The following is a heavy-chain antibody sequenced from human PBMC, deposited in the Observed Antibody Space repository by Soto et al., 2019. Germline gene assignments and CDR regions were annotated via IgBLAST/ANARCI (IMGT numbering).Heavy chain of an antibody. J-gene: IGHJ6*03. CDR2: IYYSGST. CDR3: ARRPRANYGGDYYYYMDV. Sequence: QLQLQESGPGLVKPSETLSLTCTVSGGSISSSSYYWGWIRQPPGKGLEWIGSIYYSGSTYYNPSLQSRVTISVDTSKNQFSLKLSSVTAADTAVYYCARRPRANYGGDYYYYMDVWGKGTTVTVSS. V-gene: IGHV4-39*01. CDR1: GGSISSSSYY. D-gene: IGHD3-16*01.